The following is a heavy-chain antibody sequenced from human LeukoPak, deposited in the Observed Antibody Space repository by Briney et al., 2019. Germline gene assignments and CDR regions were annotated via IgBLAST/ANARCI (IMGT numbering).Heavy chain of an antibody. D-gene: IGHD5-24*01. Sequence: ASVKVSCKASGGTFSSYAISWVRQAPGQGLEWMGGIIPIFGTANYAQKFQGRVTITADESTSTAYVELSSLRSEDTAVYYCARGIDGDPFDYWGQGTLVTVSS. V-gene: IGHV1-69*13. J-gene: IGHJ4*02. CDR2: IIPIFGTA. CDR1: GGTFSSYA. CDR3: ARGIDGDPFDY.